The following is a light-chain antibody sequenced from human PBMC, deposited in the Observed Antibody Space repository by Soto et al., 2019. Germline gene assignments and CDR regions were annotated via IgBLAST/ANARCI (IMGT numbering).Light chain of an antibody. CDR3: SSYTSSRAYV. Sequence: QSALTQPASVSGSPGQSITISCTGTSSDVRGYNYVSWYQQQSGKAPKLMIHEVSNRPSGVSNRFSGSKSGNTASLTISGLQAEDEADYYCSSYTSSRAYVFGIGTKLTVL. J-gene: IGLJ1*01. V-gene: IGLV2-14*01. CDR1: SSDVRGYNY. CDR2: EVS.